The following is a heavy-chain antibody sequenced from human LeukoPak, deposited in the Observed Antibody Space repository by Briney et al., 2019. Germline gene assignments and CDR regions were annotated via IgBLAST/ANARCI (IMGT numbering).Heavy chain of an antibody. CDR3: ARDASAGRQSLPNSSSYQSTRWSFDY. D-gene: IGHD6-13*01. V-gene: IGHV1-2*04. CDR1: GYTFTGYY. CDR2: INPNSGGT. Sequence: GASVKVSCKASGYTFTGYYMHWVRQAPGQGLEWMGWINPNSGGTNYAQKFQGWVTMTRDTSISTAYMELSRLRSDDTAVYYCARDASAGRQSLPNSSSYQSTRWSFDYWGQGTLVTVSS. J-gene: IGHJ4*02.